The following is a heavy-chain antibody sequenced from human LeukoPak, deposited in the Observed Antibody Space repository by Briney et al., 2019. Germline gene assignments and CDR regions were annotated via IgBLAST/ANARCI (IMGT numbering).Heavy chain of an antibody. D-gene: IGHD3-10*01. V-gene: IGHV1-69*05. CDR1: GGTFNSHV. Sequence: SVKVSCKASGGTFNSHVVSLLRQAPGQGLEWMGGIIPVFGTASYAEKFQGRVTITTDESTTTAYMEMSSLTSEDTAVYYCARGYYYGSESYWHTKWFDPWGQGTLVTVSS. J-gene: IGHJ5*02. CDR3: ARGYYYGSESYWHTKWFDP. CDR2: IIPVFGTA.